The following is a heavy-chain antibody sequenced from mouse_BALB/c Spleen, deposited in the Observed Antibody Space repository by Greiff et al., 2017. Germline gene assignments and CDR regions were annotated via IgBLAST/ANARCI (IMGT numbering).Heavy chain of an antibody. V-gene: IGHV1-14*01. CDR1: GYTFTSYV. Sequence: VQLQQSGPELVKPGASVKMSCKASGYTFTSYVMHWVKQKPGQGLEWIGYINPYNDGTKYNEKFKGKATLTSDKSSSTAYMELSSLTSEDSAVYYCARRSYGNYGYYYAMDYWGQGTSVTVSS. J-gene: IGHJ4*01. CDR3: ARRSYGNYGYYYAMDY. CDR2: INPYNDGT. D-gene: IGHD2-1*01.